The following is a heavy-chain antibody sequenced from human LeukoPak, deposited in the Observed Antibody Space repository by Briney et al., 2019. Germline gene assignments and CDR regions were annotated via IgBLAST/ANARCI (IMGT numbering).Heavy chain of an antibody. CDR3: AKIAAANCGGDCYSGAYYFDY. Sequence: GGSLRLSCAASGFTFSSYGMHWVRQAPGKGLEWVAFIRYDGSNKYYADSVKGRFTISRDNSKNTLYLQMNSLRAEDTAVYYCAKIAAANCGGDCYSGAYYFDYWGQGTLVTVSS. J-gene: IGHJ4*02. CDR1: GFTFSSYG. D-gene: IGHD2-21*02. V-gene: IGHV3-30*02. CDR2: IRYDGSNK.